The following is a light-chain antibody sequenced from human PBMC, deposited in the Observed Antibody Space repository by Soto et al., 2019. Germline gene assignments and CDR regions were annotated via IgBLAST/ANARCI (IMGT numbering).Light chain of an antibody. CDR1: QSITTY. CDR3: QQGSNLTLT. Sequence: ETRLSQPLPTLTISTEESATLPCLARQSITTYIGWYQKKPGKATRLFICDASNRATGIPARFSGSGSGTDFSLTISSLEPEDFAVYDCQQGSNLTLTSGGGTMVDI. CDR2: DAS. J-gene: IGKJ4*01. V-gene: IGKV3-11*01.